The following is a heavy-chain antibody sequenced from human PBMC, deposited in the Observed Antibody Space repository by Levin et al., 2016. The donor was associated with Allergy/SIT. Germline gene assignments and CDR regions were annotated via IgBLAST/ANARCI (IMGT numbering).Heavy chain of an antibody. Sequence: ASVKVSCKASGYTFTSYDINWVRQATGQGLEWMGWMNPNSGNTGYAQKFQGRVTMTRNTSISTAYMELSSLRSEDTAVYYCARGAMVAIFRYYYYMDVWGKGTTVTVSS. CDR3: ARGAMVAIFRYYYYMDV. CDR1: GYTFTSYD. D-gene: IGHD2-21*01. V-gene: IGHV1-8*01. CDR2: MNPNSGNT. J-gene: IGHJ6*03.